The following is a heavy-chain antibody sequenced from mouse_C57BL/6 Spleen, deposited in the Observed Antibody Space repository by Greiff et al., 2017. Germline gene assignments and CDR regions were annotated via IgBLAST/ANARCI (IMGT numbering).Heavy chain of an antibody. CDR2: IYPSDSET. J-gene: IGHJ4*01. CDR3: ARERNLGLYAMDY. V-gene: IGHV1-61*01. Sequence: QVQLQQPGAELVRPGSSVKLSCKASGYTFTSYCMDWVKQRPGQGLEWIGNIYPSDSETHYNQKFKDKATLTVDKSSSTAYMQLSSLTSEDSAVYYCARERNLGLYAMDYWGQGTSVTVSS. CDR1: GYTFTSYC. D-gene: IGHD4-1*01.